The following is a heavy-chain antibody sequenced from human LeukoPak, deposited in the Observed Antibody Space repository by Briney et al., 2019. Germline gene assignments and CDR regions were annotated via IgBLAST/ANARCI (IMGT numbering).Heavy chain of an antibody. V-gene: IGHV4-34*01. CDR1: GGSFSGYY. D-gene: IGHD6-6*01. CDR2: INHSGST. Sequence: NSSGTLSLTCAVYGGSFSGYYWSWIRQPPGKGLEWIGEINHSGSTNYNPSLKSRVTISVDTSKNQFSLKLSSVTAADTAVYYCARGRARLGYYFDYWGQGTLVTVSS. J-gene: IGHJ4*02. CDR3: ARGRARLGYYFDY.